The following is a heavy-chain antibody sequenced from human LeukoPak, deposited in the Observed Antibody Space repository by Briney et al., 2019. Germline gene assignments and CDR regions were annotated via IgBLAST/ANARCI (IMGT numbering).Heavy chain of an antibody. V-gene: IGHV1-46*01. D-gene: IGHD5-24*01. Sequence: ASVKVSCKASGYTFTSYYMHWVRQAPGQGLEWMGIINPSGGSTSYAQKFQGRVTMTRDTSTSTVYMELSSPRSEDTAVYYCARQLHRRDGYNFGDYWGQGTLVTVSS. CDR1: GYTFTSYY. CDR3: ARQLHRRDGYNFGDY. J-gene: IGHJ4*02. CDR2: INPSGGST.